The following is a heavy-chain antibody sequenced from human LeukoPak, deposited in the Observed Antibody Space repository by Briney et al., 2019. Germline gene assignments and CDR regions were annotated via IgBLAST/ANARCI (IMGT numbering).Heavy chain of an antibody. CDR1: GGSFSGYY. V-gene: IGHV4-34*01. J-gene: IGHJ2*01. CDR3: ARGVTAAGPYWYFDL. CDR2: INHSGST. D-gene: IGHD6-13*01. Sequence: PSETLSLTCAVYGGSFSGYYWSWIRQPPGKGLEWIGEINHSGSTNYNPSLKSRVTIFMDTSKNQVSLKVSSVTAADTAVYYCARGVTAAGPYWYFDLWGRGTLVTVSS.